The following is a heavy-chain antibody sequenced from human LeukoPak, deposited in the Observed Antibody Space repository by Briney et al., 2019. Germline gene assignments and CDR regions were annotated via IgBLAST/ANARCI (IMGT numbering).Heavy chain of an antibody. D-gene: IGHD6-13*01. Sequence: GGSLRLSCAASGFTVSSNEMSWVRQAPGKGLEWVSSISGGSTYYADSRKGRFTISRDNSKNTLYLQMNSLRAEDTAVYYCANLKYSSSFYWGQGTLVTVSS. CDR1: GFTVSSNE. CDR3: ANLKYSSSFY. CDR2: ISGGST. V-gene: IGHV3-38-3*01. J-gene: IGHJ4*02.